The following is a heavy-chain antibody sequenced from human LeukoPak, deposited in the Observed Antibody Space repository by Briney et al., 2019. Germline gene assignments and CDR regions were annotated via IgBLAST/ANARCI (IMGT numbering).Heavy chain of an antibody. CDR3: ARDLHIRSAWTDAFAF. CDR2: IYYSGST. D-gene: IGHD6-19*01. Sequence: LETLSLTCTVSGGSISSYYWSWIRQPPGKGLEWIGYIYYSGSTNYNPSLKSRVTISVDTSKNQFSLKLSSVTAADTAMYYCARDLHIRSAWTDAFAFWGQGTMVTVSS. J-gene: IGHJ3*01. CDR1: GGSISSYY. V-gene: IGHV4-59*12.